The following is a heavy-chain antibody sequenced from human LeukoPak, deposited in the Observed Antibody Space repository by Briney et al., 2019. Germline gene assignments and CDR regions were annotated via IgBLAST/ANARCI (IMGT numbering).Heavy chain of an antibody. CDR3: ARALAYYYDGSCYHPGYYFDY. Sequence: ASVKVSCKASGYTFTSYAMHWVRQAPGQRLEWMGWINAGNGNTKYSQKFQGRVTITRDTSASTAYMELSSLRSEDTAVYYCARALAYYYDGSCYHPGYYFDYWGQGTLVTVSS. CDR2: INAGNGNT. CDR1: GYTFTSYA. J-gene: IGHJ4*02. V-gene: IGHV1-3*01. D-gene: IGHD3-22*01.